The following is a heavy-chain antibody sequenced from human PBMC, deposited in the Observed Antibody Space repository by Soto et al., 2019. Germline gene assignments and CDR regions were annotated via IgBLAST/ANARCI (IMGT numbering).Heavy chain of an antibody. CDR3: TRGDSGYDLYYYYGMDV. CDR2: IRSKAYGGTT. Sequence: GGSLRLSCTASGFTFGDYAMSWFRQAPGKGLEWVGFIRSKAYGGTTEYAASVKGRFTISRDDSKSIAYLQMNSLKTEDTAVYYCTRGDSGYDLYYYYGMDVWGQGTTVTVSS. J-gene: IGHJ6*02. V-gene: IGHV3-49*03. D-gene: IGHD5-12*01. CDR1: GFTFGDYA.